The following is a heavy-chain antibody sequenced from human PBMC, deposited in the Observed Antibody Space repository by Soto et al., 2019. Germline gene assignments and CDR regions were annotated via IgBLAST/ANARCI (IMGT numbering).Heavy chain of an antibody. D-gene: IGHD2-15*01. Sequence: GALRLSCASSGFTFSSYAMHWVRQAPGKGLEWVAVISYDGSNKYYADSVKGRFTISRDNSKNTLYLQMNSLRAEDTAVYYCARDNHCSGGSCYSSYYYYGMDVWGQGTTVTVSS. J-gene: IGHJ6*02. CDR2: ISYDGSNK. CDR1: GFTFSSYA. CDR3: ARDNHCSGGSCYSSYYYYGMDV. V-gene: IGHV3-30-3*01.